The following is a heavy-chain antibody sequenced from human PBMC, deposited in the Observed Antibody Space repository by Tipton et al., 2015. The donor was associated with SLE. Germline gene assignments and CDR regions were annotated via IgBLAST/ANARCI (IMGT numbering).Heavy chain of an antibody. CDR2: IYHSGST. V-gene: IGHV4-34*01. Sequence: TLSLTCAVYGGAFRGHYWSWFRQPPGKGLEWVGSIYHSGSTYYNPSLKSRVTISVDTSKNQFSLNLRSVTATDTAVYYCARAPGPGGSFGIWGQGTMVTV. D-gene: IGHD1-1*01. CDR3: ARAPGPGGSFGI. CDR1: GGAFRGHY. J-gene: IGHJ3*02.